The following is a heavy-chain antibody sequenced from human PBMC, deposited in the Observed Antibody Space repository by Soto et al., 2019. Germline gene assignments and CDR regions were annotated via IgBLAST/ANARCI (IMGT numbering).Heavy chain of an antibody. J-gene: IGHJ6*03. CDR1: GFTFSNHW. CDR3: ARFCSGGDCSPNYYYYYMDV. D-gene: IGHD2-21*02. V-gene: IGHV3-7*01. Sequence: EVQLVESGGGLVQPGGSLRLSCAASGFTFSNHWMSWVRQAPGKGREWVATIKQDGSDKYYVDSVKGRFTISRDNAKSSLYLQVNSLRAEDTAVYYCARFCSGGDCSPNYYYYYMDVWGKGTTVTVSS. CDR2: IKQDGSDK.